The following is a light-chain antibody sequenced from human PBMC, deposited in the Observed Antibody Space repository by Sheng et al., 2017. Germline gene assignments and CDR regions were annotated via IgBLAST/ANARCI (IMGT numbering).Light chain of an antibody. CDR1: ALPKN. Sequence: SYELTQPPSVSVSPGQTARITCSGDALPKNMLIGTSRSQARPLFWSPIYEDSKRPSGIPERFSGSRSGTLATLTISGAQVEDGADYYCYSTDSSANHRGVFGGGTKLTVL. CDR2: EDS. CDR3: YSTDSSANHRGV. J-gene: IGLJ3*02. V-gene: IGLV3-10*01.